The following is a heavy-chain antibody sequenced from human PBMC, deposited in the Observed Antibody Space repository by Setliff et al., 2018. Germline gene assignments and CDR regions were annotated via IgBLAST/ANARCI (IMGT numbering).Heavy chain of an antibody. D-gene: IGHD2-21*02. CDR3: ARDVVVVTYGFDI. CDR1: GFTFSDYY. CDR2: ISSSGRTI. V-gene: IGHV3-11*01. Sequence: GESLKISCAASGFTFSDYYITWIRQAPGKGLEWVSYISSSGRTIYYADSVKGRFTISRDNAKNSLYLQMDSLRAEDTAVYYCARDVVVVTYGFDIWGQGTMVTVSS. J-gene: IGHJ3*02.